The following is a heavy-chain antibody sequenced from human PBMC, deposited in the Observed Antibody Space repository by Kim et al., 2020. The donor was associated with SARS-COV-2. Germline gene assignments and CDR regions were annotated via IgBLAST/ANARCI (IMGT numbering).Heavy chain of an antibody. Sequence: GESLKISCKGSGYSFTSYWISWVRQMPGKGLEWMGRIDPSGSYTNYSPSFQGHVTISADKSISTAYLQWSSLKASDTAMYYCARDLANGVDPEYFQHWGQGTLVTVSS. CDR3: ARDLANGVDPEYFQH. CDR1: GYSFTSYW. V-gene: IGHV5-10-1*01. CDR2: IDPSGSYT. J-gene: IGHJ1*01.